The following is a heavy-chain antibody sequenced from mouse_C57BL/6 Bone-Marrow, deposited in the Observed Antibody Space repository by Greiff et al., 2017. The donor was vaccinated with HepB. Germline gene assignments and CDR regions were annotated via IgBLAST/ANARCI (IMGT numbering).Heavy chain of an antibody. D-gene: IGHD4-1*01. Sequence: EVHLVESGGGLVKPGGSLKLSCAASGFTFSDYGMHWVRQAPEKGLEWVAYISSGSSTIYYADTVKGRFTISRDNAKNTLFLQMTSLRSEDTAMYYCARRPNVYYAMDYWGQGTSVTVSS. CDR1: GFTFSDYG. CDR3: ARRPNVYYAMDY. V-gene: IGHV5-17*01. CDR2: ISSGSSTI. J-gene: IGHJ4*01.